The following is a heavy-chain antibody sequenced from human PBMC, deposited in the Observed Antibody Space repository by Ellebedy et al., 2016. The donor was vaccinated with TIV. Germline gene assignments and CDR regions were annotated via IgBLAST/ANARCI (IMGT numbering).Heavy chain of an antibody. CDR3: ARDPLPGNGIWDAFDI. J-gene: IGHJ3*02. D-gene: IGHD3-10*01. V-gene: IGHV3-11*05. CDR2: ISSSSSYT. Sequence: GESLKISCAASGFTFSDYYMSWIRQAPGKGLEWVSYISSSSSYTNYADSVKGRFTISRDNAKNSVYLQMNSLRVEDTAVYYCARDPLPGNGIWDAFDIWGQGTMVSVSS. CDR1: GFTFSDYY.